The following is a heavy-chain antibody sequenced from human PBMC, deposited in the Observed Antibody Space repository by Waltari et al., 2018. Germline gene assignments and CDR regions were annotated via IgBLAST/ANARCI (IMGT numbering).Heavy chain of an antibody. CDR3: AREKVAALYGMDV. CDR2: FYHGGNT. CDR1: GGSIRSCSYS. Sequence: QMQLQESGPGLVKPSETLSLTCTVSGGSIRSCSYSWAWIRQPPGQGLEWIGSFYHGGNTYYNPSLKSRVTISVDKSKNQFSLNLSSVTTADTSVYYCAREKVAALYGMDVWGQGTTVIVSS. J-gene: IGHJ6*02. V-gene: IGHV4-39*01. D-gene: IGHD6-25*01.